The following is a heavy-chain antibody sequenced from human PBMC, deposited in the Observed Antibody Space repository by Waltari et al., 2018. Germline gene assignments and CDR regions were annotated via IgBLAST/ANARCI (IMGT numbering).Heavy chain of an antibody. D-gene: IGHD6-6*01. Sequence: QVQLVESGGGVVQPGRSLRLSCAASGFTFSTYTMHWVRQAPGKGVGWVALILYDGSNTYYADSVKGRFTISRDNSKNTLYLQMNSLRPDDRAVYYCTRGSTTAARCMDSWGQGTLVTVSS. CDR1: GFTFSTYT. CDR2: ILYDGSNT. CDR3: TRGSTTAARCMDS. V-gene: IGHV3-30*01. J-gene: IGHJ4*02.